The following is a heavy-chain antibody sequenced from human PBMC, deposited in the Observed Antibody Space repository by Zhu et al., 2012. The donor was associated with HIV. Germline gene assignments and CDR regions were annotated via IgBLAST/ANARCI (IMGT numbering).Heavy chain of an antibody. V-gene: IGHV4-38-2*02. CDR2: INHSGTT. Sequence: QVQLQESGPGLVKPSETLSLTCSVSGYSITSGYYWGWVRQPPGEGAGSGLGSINHSGTTYYNPSLKSRVTMSVDTSKNQFSLNLNSVTTADTAVYYCARNRGLLWVRELFDRIFXFDPVGPGEPWSPFSS. CDR1: GYSITSGYY. CDR3: ARNRGLLWVRELFDRIFXFDP. J-gene: IGHJ5*02. D-gene: IGHD3-10*01.